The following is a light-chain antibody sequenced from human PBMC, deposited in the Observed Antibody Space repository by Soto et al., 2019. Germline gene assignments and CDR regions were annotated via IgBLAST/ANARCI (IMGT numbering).Light chain of an antibody. J-gene: IGKJ5*01. CDR2: DAS. V-gene: IGKV1-33*01. CDR1: RAIDKF. CDR3: QQYDDLPIT. Sequence: DIQMTQSPSSLSASVGDRVTITCQASRAIDKFLNWYQQKPGKAPKLLIDDASNLATGVPSRFSGSGSGTHFTFTISSLHPEDVATYYCQQYDDLPITFGQGTRLQIK.